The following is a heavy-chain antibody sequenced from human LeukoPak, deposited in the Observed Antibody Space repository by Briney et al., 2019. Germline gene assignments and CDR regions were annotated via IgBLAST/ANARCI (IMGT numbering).Heavy chain of an antibody. CDR1: GYTFTSYY. V-gene: IGHV1-46*01. D-gene: IGHD5-18*01. Sequence: ASVKVSCKASGYTFTSYYMHWVRQAPGQGLEWMGIINPSGGSTSYAQKFQGRVTMTRDTSTSTVYMKLSSLRSEDTAVYYCARDGYSYGPFDYWGQGTLVTVSS. CDR2: INPSGGST. J-gene: IGHJ4*02. CDR3: ARDGYSYGPFDY.